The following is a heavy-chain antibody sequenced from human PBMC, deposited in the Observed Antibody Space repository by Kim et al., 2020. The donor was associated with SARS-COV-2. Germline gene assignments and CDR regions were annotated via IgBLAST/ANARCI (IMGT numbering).Heavy chain of an antibody. D-gene: IGHD3-10*01. Sequence: SETLSLTCAVSGGSISSGGYSWSWIRQPPGKGLEWIGYIYHSGSTYYNPSLKSRVTISVDRSKNQFSLKLSSVTAADTAVYYCASGSGSYYGDWFDPWG. V-gene: IGHV4-30-2*01. CDR1: GGSISSGGYS. J-gene: IGHJ5*02. CDR3: ASGSGSYYGDWFDP. CDR2: IYHSGST.